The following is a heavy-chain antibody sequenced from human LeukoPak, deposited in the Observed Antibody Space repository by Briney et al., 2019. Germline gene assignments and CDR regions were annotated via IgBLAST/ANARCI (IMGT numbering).Heavy chain of an antibody. J-gene: IGHJ5*02. D-gene: IGHD2-15*01. V-gene: IGHV1-18*04. CDR2: ISAYNGNT. CDR3: AGSDCSGGSCYRVFWFDP. Sequence: GASVKVSCKASGYTFTSYGISWVRQAPGQGLEWMGWISAYNGNTNYAQKLQGRVTMTTDISTSTAYMELRSLRSDDTAVYYCAGSDCSGGSCYRVFWFDPWGQGTLVTVSS. CDR1: GYTFTSYG.